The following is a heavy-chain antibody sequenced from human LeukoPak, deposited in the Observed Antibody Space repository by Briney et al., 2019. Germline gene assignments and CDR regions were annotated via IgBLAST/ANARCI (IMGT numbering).Heavy chain of an antibody. D-gene: IGHD3-10*01. Sequence: PGGSLRLSCAASGFTFSSYWMSWVRQAPGKGLEWVANIKQDGSEKYYVDSVKGRFTISRDNAKNSLYLQMNSLRAEDTAVYYCARDCDSGSYEGSWFDPWGQGTLVTVSS. CDR1: GFTFSSYW. CDR2: IKQDGSEK. CDR3: ARDCDSGSYEGSWFDP. V-gene: IGHV3-7*01. J-gene: IGHJ5*02.